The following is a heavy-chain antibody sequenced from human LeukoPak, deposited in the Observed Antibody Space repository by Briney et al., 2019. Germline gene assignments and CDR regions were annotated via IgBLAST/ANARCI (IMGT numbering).Heavy chain of an antibody. J-gene: IGHJ6*03. Sequence: AASVKVACKASGYTFTGYDINWVRQATGQGLEWMGWMNPNSGNTGYAQKFQGRVTMTRNTSISTAYMELSSLRSEDTAVYYCARGISAGDQLLCYYYYYMDVWGKGTTVNVSS. CDR2: MNPNSGNT. D-gene: IGHD2-2*01. V-gene: IGHV1-8*01. CDR3: ARGISAGDQLLCYYYYYMDV. CDR1: GYTFTGYD.